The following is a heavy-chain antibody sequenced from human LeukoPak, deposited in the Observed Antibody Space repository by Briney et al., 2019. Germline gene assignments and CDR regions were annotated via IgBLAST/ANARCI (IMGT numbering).Heavy chain of an antibody. J-gene: IGHJ6*03. D-gene: IGHD6-13*01. CDR1: GGSFSGYY. CDR2: INHSGST. Sequence: SETLSLTCAVYGGSFSGYYWSWIRQPPGKGLEWLGEINHSGSTNYNPSLKSRVTISVDTSKNQFSLKLSSVTAADTAVYYCARERGSSSWRGPGYYYYMDVWGKGTTVTVSS. V-gene: IGHV4-34*01. CDR3: ARERGSSSWRGPGYYYYMDV.